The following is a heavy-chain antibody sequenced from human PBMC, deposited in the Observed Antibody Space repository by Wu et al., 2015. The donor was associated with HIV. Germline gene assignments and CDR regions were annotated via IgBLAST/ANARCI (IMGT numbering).Heavy chain of an antibody. V-gene: IGHV1-18*01. J-gene: IGHJ4*02. CDR1: GYTFTSYG. D-gene: IGHD2-2*01. CDR3: ARVGLGYCSSTSCHYLHFDY. CDR2: ISAYNGNT. Sequence: QVQLVQSGAEVKKPGASVKVSCKASGYTFTSYGISWVRQAPGRGLEWMGWISAYNGNTNYAQKLQGRVTMTTDTSTSTAYMELRSLRSDDTAVYYCARVGLGYCSSTSCHYLHFDYWGQGTLVTVSS.